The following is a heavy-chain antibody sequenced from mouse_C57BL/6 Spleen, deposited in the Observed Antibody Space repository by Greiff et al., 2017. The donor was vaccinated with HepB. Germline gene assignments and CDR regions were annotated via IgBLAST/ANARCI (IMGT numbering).Heavy chain of an antibody. CDR3: ARTGGYPYYFDY. V-gene: IGHV1-42*01. CDR2: INPSTGGT. J-gene: IGHJ2*01. Sequence: VQLQQSGPELVKPGASVKISCKASGYSFTGYYMNWVKQSPEKSLEWIGEINPSTGGTTYNQKFKAKATLTVDKSSSTAYMQLKSLTSEDSAVYYCARTGGYPYYFDYWGQGTTLTVSS. D-gene: IGHD2-2*01. CDR1: GYSFTGYY.